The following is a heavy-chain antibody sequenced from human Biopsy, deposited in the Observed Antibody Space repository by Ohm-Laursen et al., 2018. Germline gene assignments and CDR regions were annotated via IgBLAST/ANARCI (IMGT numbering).Heavy chain of an antibody. J-gene: IGHJ4*02. D-gene: IGHD1/OR15-1a*01. V-gene: IGHV3-9*01. Sequence: SLRLSCAASGFSFSRYGMHWVRQRPGKGLEWVSGISWISRNTGYADSVKGRFTITRDNAKKSLYLQMNSLRPEDTALYYCARGRTGGWGQGTLVTVSS. CDR2: ISWISRNT. CDR3: ARGRTGG. CDR1: GFSFSRYG.